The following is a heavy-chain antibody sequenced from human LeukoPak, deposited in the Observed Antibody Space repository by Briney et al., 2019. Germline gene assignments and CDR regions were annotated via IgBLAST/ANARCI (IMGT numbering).Heavy chain of an antibody. D-gene: IGHD6-19*01. CDR1: GGSISSYY. CDR3: ARGLAPGWGYYHYYMDV. J-gene: IGHJ6*03. CDR2: IYYSGST. V-gene: IGHV4-59*01. Sequence: SETLSLTCTVSGGSISSYYWSWIRQPPGKGLEWIGYIYYSGSTNYNPSLKSRVTISVDTSKNQFSLKLSSVTAADTAVYYCARGLAPGWGYYHYYMDVWGKGTTVTISS.